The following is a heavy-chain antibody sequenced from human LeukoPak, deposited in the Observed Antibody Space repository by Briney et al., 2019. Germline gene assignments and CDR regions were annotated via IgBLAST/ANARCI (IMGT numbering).Heavy chain of an antibody. D-gene: IGHD3-22*01. Sequence: GGSLRLSCTASGFPFSTYWMSWVRQAPGKGLEWVSVIYSGGSTYYADSVKGRFTISRDNSKNTLYLQMNSLRAEDTAVYYCARAGEYYYDSSGYYPLDYWGQGTLVTVSS. CDR3: ARAGEYYYDSSGYYPLDY. V-gene: IGHV3-53*01. J-gene: IGHJ4*02. CDR1: GFPFSTYW. CDR2: IYSGGST.